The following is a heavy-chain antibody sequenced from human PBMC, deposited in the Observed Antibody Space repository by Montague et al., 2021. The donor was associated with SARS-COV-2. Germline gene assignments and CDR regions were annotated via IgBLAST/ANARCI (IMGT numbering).Heavy chain of an antibody. CDR1: GVSISTYY. CDR2: FYYSLNT. J-gene: IGHJ4*02. V-gene: IGHV4-59*01. D-gene: IGHD2-21*01. Sequence: SETLSLTCTVSGVSISTYYWNWIRQSPGKGLEWLGYFYYSLNTNYNPSLKGRLTISVDTSENQVSLNLSSVTAADTAVYYCARDSFVAPLFFDYWGQGILVTVSS. CDR3: ARDSFVAPLFFDY.